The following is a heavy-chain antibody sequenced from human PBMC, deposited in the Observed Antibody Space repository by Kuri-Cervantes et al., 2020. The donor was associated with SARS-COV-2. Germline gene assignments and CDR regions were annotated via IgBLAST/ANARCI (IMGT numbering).Heavy chain of an antibody. J-gene: IGHJ6*02. CDR3: ARDQYYYYGMDV. CDR1: GGSFSGYY. Sequence: ESLKISCAVSGGSFSGYYWSWIRQPPGKGLEWIGEINHSGSTNYNPSLKSRVTISVDTSKNQFYLKLSSVTAADTAVYYCARDQYYYYGMDVWGQGTTVTVSS. CDR2: INHSGST. V-gene: IGHV4-34*01.